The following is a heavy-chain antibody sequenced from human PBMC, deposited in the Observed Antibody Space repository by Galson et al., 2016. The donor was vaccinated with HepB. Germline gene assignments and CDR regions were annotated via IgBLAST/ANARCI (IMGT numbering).Heavy chain of an antibody. D-gene: IGHD3-9*01. V-gene: IGHV4-59*12. CDR1: GGSISSYF. CDR3: AFKYYDILTGYATDHYYYYGMDV. J-gene: IGHJ6*02. Sequence: SETLSLTCTVSGGSISSYFWSWIRQPPGKELEWLGYIYYGGSTPFHPSLKRRVTISVDTSKNQFSLKLRSVTAADTAVYYCAFKYYDILTGYATDHYYYYGMDVWGQGNTVTVSS. CDR2: IYYGGST.